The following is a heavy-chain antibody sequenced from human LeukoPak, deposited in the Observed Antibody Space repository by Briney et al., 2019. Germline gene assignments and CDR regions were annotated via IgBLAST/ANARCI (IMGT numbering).Heavy chain of an antibody. CDR1: GFTFSNYA. D-gene: IGHD3-22*01. CDR2: ISGSGGST. CDR3: AKGRTYYDSSGTIDY. J-gene: IGHJ4*02. V-gene: IGHV3-23*01. Sequence: GGSLRLSCTASGFTFSNYALSWVRQAPGKGLEWVSAISGSGGSTYYADSVKGRFTISRDNSKNTLYLRMSSLRAEDTAVYYCAKGRTYYDSSGTIDYWGQGTLVTVSS.